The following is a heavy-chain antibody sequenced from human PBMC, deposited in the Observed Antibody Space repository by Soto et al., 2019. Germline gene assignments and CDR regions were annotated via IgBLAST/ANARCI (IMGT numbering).Heavy chain of an antibody. J-gene: IGHJ4*02. CDR3: ARVGGNWNDDYFDY. V-gene: IGHV1-8*01. CDR1: GYTFTNHD. CDR2: MNPNSGDT. Sequence: QVQLVQSGAEVKKPGASVKVACKASGYTFTNHDINWMRQATGQGPEWMGWMNPNSGDTGYAQNFQDRVTMTRDTSTRTAYMELSSLRSEDTAVYYCARVGGNWNDDYFDYWGQGTLVTVSS. D-gene: IGHD1-1*01.